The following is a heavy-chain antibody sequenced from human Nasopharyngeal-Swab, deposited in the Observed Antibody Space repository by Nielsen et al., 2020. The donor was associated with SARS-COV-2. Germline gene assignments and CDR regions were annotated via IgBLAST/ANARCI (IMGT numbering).Heavy chain of an antibody. Sequence: GGALRLSCAASGFTFSDYYMSWIRQAPGKGLEWLSYISGSNTYTNYADSVKGRFTVSRDNAKNSLFLQMNSLRAEDMAVYYCARGGGGYLPIDSWGQGTLVTVSS. V-gene: IGHV3-11*05. CDR3: ARGGGGYLPIDS. J-gene: IGHJ4*02. CDR1: GFTFSDYY. CDR2: ISGSNTYT. D-gene: IGHD5-12*01.